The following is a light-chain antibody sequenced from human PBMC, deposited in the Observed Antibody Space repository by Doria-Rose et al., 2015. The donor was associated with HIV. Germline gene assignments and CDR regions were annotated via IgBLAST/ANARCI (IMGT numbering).Light chain of an antibody. CDR3: HQYGTSWT. V-gene: IGKV3-20*01. CDR2: DGS. Sequence: EIVLTQSPGTLSLSPGERATLSCRASQSFSSTYVAWYQQKPGQAPSLLIYDGSTRATGIPDGFSASGSGTDSTLTINRLEPEDFALYYCHQYGTSWTFGQGTKVEI. J-gene: IGKJ1*01. CDR1: QSFSSTY.